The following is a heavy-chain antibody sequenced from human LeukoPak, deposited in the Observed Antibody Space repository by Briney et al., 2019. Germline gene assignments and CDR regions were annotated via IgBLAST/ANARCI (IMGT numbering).Heavy chain of an antibody. Sequence: ASVKVSCKASGYTFTSYDINWVRQATGQGLEWMGWMNPNSGNTGYVQKFQGRVTMTRNTSISTAYMELSSLRSEDTAVYYCARGARATVVVPAANYYYYGMDVWGQGTTVTVSS. CDR1: GYTFTSYD. CDR3: ARGARATVVVPAANYYYYGMDV. D-gene: IGHD2-2*01. CDR2: MNPNSGNT. J-gene: IGHJ6*02. V-gene: IGHV1-8*01.